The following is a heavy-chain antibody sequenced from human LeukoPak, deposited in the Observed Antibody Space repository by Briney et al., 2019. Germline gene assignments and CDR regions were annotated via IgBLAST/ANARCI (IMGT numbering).Heavy chain of an antibody. D-gene: IGHD3-16*01. CDR1: GGSISSGDYY. V-gene: IGHV4-30-4*01. CDR3: ALFPGEGDPFHI. J-gene: IGHJ3*02. CDR2: IYYSGST. Sequence: SETLSLTCTVSGGSISSGDYYWRWIRQPPGKGLEWIVYIYYSGSTSYNPSLKSRLTISVDTSKNQFSLKLSSVTAADTAVYYCALFPGEGDPFHIWGQGTMVTVSS.